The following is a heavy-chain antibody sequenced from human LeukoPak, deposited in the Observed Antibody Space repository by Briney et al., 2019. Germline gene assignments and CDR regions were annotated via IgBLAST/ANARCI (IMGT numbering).Heavy chain of an antibody. CDR3: AKSRGSGYYDY. D-gene: IGHD3-22*01. J-gene: IGHJ4*02. V-gene: IGHV4-38-2*02. CDR1: GYSISSVYY. Sequence: SETLSLTCTVSGYSISSVYYWGWIRQPPGKGLEWIGSIYHSGSTYYNPSLKSRVTISVDTSKNQFSLKLSSVTAADTAVYYCAKSRGSGYYDYWGQGTLVTVSS. CDR2: IYHSGST.